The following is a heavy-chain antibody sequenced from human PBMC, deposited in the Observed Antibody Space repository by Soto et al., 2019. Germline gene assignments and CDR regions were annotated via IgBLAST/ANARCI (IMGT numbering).Heavy chain of an antibody. CDR2: IYYSGST. CDR3: ASSDYYYDSSGYYYVLDY. CDR1: GGSISSGGYY. J-gene: IGHJ4*02. Sequence: QVQLQESGPGLVKPSQTLSLTCTVSGGSISSGGYYWSWIRQHPGKGLEWIGYIYYSGSTYYNPSIKSRVTISVDTSKNEFSMKLSSVTAADTAVYYCASSDYYYDSSGYYYVLDYWGQGTLVTVSS. D-gene: IGHD3-22*01. V-gene: IGHV4-31*03.